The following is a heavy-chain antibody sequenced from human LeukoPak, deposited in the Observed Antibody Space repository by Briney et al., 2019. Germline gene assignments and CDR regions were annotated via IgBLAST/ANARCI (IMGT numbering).Heavy chain of an antibody. CDR1: GFTFSSYS. CDR2: ISSSSSYI. Sequence: PGGSLRLSCAASGFTFSSYSMNWVRQAPGKGLEWVSSISSSSSYIYYADSVKGRSTISRDNAKNSLYLQMNSLRAEDTAVYYCARDGEFGVVIPFDYWGQGTLVTVSS. D-gene: IGHD3-3*01. CDR3: ARDGEFGVVIPFDY. J-gene: IGHJ4*02. V-gene: IGHV3-21*01.